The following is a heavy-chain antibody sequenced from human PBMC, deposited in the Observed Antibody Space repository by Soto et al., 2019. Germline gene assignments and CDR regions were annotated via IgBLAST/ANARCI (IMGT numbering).Heavy chain of an antibody. CDR3: ASARDGYNSKRRLDY. V-gene: IGHV1-18*04. D-gene: IGHD5-12*01. CDR1: GSTFTSYG. Sequence: QVQLVQSGAEVKKPGASVKVSCKASGSTFTSYGISWVRQAPGQGREWMGWISAYNGNTNYAQKLQGRVTMTTDTSTSTAYMELRSLRSDDTAVYYCASARDGYNSKRRLDYWGQGTLVTVSS. CDR2: ISAYNGNT. J-gene: IGHJ4*02.